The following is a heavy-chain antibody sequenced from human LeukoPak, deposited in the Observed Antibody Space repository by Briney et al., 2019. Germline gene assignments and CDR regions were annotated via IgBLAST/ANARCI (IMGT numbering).Heavy chain of an antibody. CDR1: GFTFSSYA. Sequence: GGSLRLSCAASGFTFSSYAMSWVRQAPGKGLERVSAISDSGGSTYYADSVKGRFTISRDNSKNTLYLQVNSLRAEDTAVYYCAKDRGSSSWYGLFDCWGQGTLVTVSS. J-gene: IGHJ4*02. CDR2: ISDSGGST. V-gene: IGHV3-23*01. D-gene: IGHD6-13*01. CDR3: AKDRGSSSWYGLFDC.